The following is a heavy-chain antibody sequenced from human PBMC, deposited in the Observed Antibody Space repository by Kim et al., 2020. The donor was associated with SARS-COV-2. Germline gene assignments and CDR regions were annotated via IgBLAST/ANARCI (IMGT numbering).Heavy chain of an antibody. V-gene: IGHV3-49*04. D-gene: IGHD5-18*01. J-gene: IGHJ6*02. CDR2: IRSKAYGGTT. CDR1: GFTFGDYA. Sequence: GGSLRLSCTASGFTFGDYAMSWVRQAPGKGLEWVGFIRSKAYGGTTEYAASVKGRFTISRDDSKSIAYLQMNSLKTEDTAVYYCTRVVDTAIFLYYYYGMDVWGQGTTVTVSS. CDR3: TRVVDTAIFLYYYYGMDV.